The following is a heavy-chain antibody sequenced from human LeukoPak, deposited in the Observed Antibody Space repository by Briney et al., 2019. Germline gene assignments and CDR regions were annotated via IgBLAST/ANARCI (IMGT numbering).Heavy chain of an antibody. D-gene: IGHD3-9*01. CDR1: GFTFSSYS. V-gene: IGHV3-66*01. CDR2: IYSGGST. Sequence: GGSLRLSCAASGFTFSSYSMNWVRQAPGKGLEWVSVIYSGGSTYYADSVKGRFTISRDNSKNTLYLQMNSLRAEDTAVYYCARDLTTDILTGYSDYWGQGTLVTVSS. J-gene: IGHJ4*02. CDR3: ARDLTTDILTGYSDY.